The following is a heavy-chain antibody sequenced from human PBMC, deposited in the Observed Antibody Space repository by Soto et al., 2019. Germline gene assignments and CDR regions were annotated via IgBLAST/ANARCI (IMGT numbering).Heavy chain of an antibody. CDR2: IYYSGST. V-gene: IGHV4-39*01. CDR1: GGSISSSSYY. Sequence: SETLSLTCTVSGGSISSSSYYWGWIRQPPGKGLEWIGSIYYSGSTYYNPSLKSRVTVSVDTSKNQFSLKLSSVTAADTAVYYCASTYYYDSSGYYPVRYWGQGTLVTVSS. CDR3: ASTYYYDSSGYYPVRY. D-gene: IGHD3-22*01. J-gene: IGHJ4*02.